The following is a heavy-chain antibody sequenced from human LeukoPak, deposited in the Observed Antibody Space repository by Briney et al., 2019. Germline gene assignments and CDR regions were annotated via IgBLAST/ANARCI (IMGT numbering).Heavy chain of an antibody. CDR3: ARGSVAGYYYYYGMDV. CDR2: IIPILGIA. D-gene: IGHD6-19*01. Sequence: SVKVSCKASGGTFSSYAISWVRQAPGQGLEWMGRIIPILGIANYAQKFQGRVTITADKSTSTAYMELSSLRSEDTAVYYCARGSVAGYYYYYGMDVWGQGTTVTVSS. V-gene: IGHV1-69*04. J-gene: IGHJ6*02. CDR1: GGTFSSYA.